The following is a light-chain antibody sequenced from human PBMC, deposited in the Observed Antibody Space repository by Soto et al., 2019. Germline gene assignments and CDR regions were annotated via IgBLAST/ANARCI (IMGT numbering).Light chain of an antibody. V-gene: IGLV2-14*01. Sequence: QSVLTQPASVSGSPGQSIIISCTGTSSDVGGYNYVSWYQQHPGKAPKVMIYDVSNRPSGVSTRFSGSKSGNTASLTISGLQAEDEADYYCSSYTSSSTPVVFGGGTKVTVL. CDR3: SSYTSSSTPVV. J-gene: IGLJ2*01. CDR2: DVS. CDR1: SSDVGGYNY.